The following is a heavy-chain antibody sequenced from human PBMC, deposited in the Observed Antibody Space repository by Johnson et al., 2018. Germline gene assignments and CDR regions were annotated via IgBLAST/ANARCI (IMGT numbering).Heavy chain of an antibody. CDR2: LYYSGSN. V-gene: IGHV4-59*01. J-gene: IGHJ6*02. Sequence: QVQLQESGPGLVKPSETLSLTCTVSGGSISSYYWSWIRQPPGKGLEWIGYLYYSGSNNYNPPLKSLVTISVDTSKNQFSLKLTSVTAADTAVYYCARDRSIAVAGGMDVWGQVTTVTVSS. CDR1: GGSISSYY. D-gene: IGHD6-19*01. CDR3: ARDRSIAVAGGMDV.